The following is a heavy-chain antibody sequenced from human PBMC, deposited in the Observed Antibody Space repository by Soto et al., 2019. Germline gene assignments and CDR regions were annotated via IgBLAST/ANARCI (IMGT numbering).Heavy chain of an antibody. CDR3: AKEDSSSWHYYYGMDV. CDR1: GFTFSSYG. CDR2: ISYDGSNK. J-gene: IGHJ6*02. D-gene: IGHD6-13*01. Sequence: PGGSLRLSCAASGFTFSSYGMNWVRQAPGKGLEWVAVISYDGSNKYYADSVKGRFTISRDGSKNMLYLQMNSLRAEDTAVYYCAKEDSSSWHYYYGMDVWGQGTTVTVSS. V-gene: IGHV3-30*18.